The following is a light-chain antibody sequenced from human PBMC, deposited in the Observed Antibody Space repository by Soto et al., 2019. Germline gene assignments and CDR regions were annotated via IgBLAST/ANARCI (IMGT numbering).Light chain of an antibody. CDR3: HQRNQ. CDR1: QSVRSSF. Sequence: EIVLTQSPGTVSLSPGERATLSCRASQSVRSSFLAWYQQKPGQAPRLLIYAASGRVTGIPDRFSGSGSGTDFTLTISRLEPEDFAMYYCHQRNQFGQGTRLEIK. CDR2: AAS. V-gene: IGKV3D-20*02. J-gene: IGKJ5*01.